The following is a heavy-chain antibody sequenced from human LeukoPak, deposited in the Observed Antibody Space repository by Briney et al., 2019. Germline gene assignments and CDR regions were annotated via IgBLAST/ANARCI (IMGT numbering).Heavy chain of an antibody. V-gene: IGHV3-21*01. Sequence: PGGSLRLSCAASGLTFSSYSMNWVRQAPGKGLEWVSSISSSSSYIYYADSVKGRFTISRDNAKNSLYLQMNSLRAEDTAVYYCASSGLGGAADVWGKGTTVTVSS. CDR2: ISSSSSYI. D-gene: IGHD3-16*01. J-gene: IGHJ6*04. CDR3: ASSGLGGAADV. CDR1: GLTFSSYS.